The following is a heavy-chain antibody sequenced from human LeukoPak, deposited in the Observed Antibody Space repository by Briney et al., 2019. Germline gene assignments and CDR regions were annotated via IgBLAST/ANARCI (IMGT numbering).Heavy chain of an antibody. D-gene: IGHD1-26*01. CDR1: EGTFSSYA. CDR2: IIPILGIA. V-gene: IGHV1-69*04. CDR3: ARAEWELNDAFDI. Sequence: ASVKVSCKASEGTFSSYAISWVRQAPGQGLEWMGRIIPILGIANYAQKFQGRVTITADKSTSTAYMELSSLRSDDTAVYYCARAEWELNDAFDIWGQGTMVTVSS. J-gene: IGHJ3*02.